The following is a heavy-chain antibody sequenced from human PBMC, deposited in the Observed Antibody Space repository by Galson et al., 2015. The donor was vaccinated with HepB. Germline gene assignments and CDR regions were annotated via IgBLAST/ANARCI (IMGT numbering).Heavy chain of an antibody. D-gene: IGHD6-13*01. J-gene: IGHJ4*02. V-gene: IGHV4-31*03. CDR2: IYDSGST. CDR1: GGSISSDGYY. CDR3: ARGDSSIWYSVDY. Sequence: TLSLTCTVSGGSISSDGYYWRWIRQHPGKGLEWIGYIYDSGSTYYSPSLKSRVTISVDTSKNQFSLKLNSVTAADTAVYYCARGDSSIWYSVDYWGQGTLVTVSS.